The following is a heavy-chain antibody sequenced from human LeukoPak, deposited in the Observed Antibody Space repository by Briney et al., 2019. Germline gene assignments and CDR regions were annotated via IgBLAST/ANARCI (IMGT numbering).Heavy chain of an antibody. CDR2: IRSKANSYAT. CDR1: GFTFSGSA. V-gene: IGHV3-73*01. D-gene: IGHD3-10*01. CDR3: TSHGDGSGSSPDY. Sequence: PGGSLRLSCAASGFTFSGSAMHCVRQASGKGLEWVGRIRSKANSYATAYAASVKGRFTISRDDSKNTAYLQINSLHTNDTAGYYCTSHGDGSGSSPDYWGQGTLVTVSS. J-gene: IGHJ4*02.